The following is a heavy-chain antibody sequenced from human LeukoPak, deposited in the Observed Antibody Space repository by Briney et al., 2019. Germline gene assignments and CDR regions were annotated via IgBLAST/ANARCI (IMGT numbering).Heavy chain of an antibody. V-gene: IGHV1-8*01. J-gene: IGHJ6*02. CDR2: MNPNSGNT. D-gene: IGHD3-3*01. CDR3: ARGDVLRFLEWLPPPNGMDV. Sequence: ASVKASCKASGYTFTSYDINWVRQATGQGLEWMGWMNPNSGNTGYAQKFQGRVTMTRNTSISTAYMELSSLRSEDTAVYYCARGDVLRFLEWLPPPNGMDVWGQGTTVTVSS. CDR1: GYTFTSYD.